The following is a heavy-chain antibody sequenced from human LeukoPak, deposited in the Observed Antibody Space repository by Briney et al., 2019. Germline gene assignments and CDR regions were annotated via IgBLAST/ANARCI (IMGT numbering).Heavy chain of an antibody. Sequence: ASVKVSCKVSGDTFSSYYMHWVRQAPGQGLEWMGIINPSGGSITYAQMFQGRVTVTRDTSISTAYMELSRLRSDDTAVYYCARRTVTRVYYYYYYMDVWGKGTTVTVSS. J-gene: IGHJ6*03. D-gene: IGHD4-17*01. CDR2: INPSGGSI. CDR1: GDTFSSYY. V-gene: IGHV1-46*01. CDR3: ARRTVTRVYYYYYYMDV.